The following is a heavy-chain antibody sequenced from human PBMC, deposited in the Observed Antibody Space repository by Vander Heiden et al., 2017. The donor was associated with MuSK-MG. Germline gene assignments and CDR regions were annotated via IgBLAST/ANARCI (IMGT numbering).Heavy chain of an antibody. V-gene: IGHV3-48*03. CDR2: ISSSGSTI. CDR3: ARVDTMVQGMDV. CDR1: GFTFSSYE. J-gene: IGHJ6*04. D-gene: IGHD3-10*01. Sequence: EVQLVESGGGLVQPGGSLRLSCAASGFTFSSYEMNWVRQAPGKGLEWVSYISSSGSTIYYADSVKGRFTISRDNAKNSLYLQMNSLRAEDTAVYYCARVDTMVQGMDVWGKGTTVTVSS.